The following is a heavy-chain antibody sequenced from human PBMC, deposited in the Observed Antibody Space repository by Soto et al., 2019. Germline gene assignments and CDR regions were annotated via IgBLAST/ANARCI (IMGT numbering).Heavy chain of an antibody. CDR1: GFTFSSYG. CDR3: ARDQIRTGTTLRFDP. CDR2: IWYDGSNK. D-gene: IGHD1-7*01. V-gene: IGHV3-33*01. J-gene: IGHJ5*02. Sequence: GGSLRLSCAASGFTFSSYGMHWVRQAPGKGLEWVAVIWYDGSNKYYADSVKGRFTISRDNSKNTLYLQMNSLRAEDTAVYYCARDQIRTGTTLRFDPWGQGTLVTVSS.